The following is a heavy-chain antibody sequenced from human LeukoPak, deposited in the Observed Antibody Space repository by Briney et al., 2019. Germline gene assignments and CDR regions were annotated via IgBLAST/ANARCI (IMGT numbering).Heavy chain of an antibody. V-gene: IGHV3-23*01. Sequence: GGSLRLSCAASGFTFSSYSMNWVRQAPGKGLEWVSAISGSGGSTYYADSVKGRFTISRDNSKNTLYLQMNSLRAEDTAVYYCAKDGRSSWAYYYYYYMDVWGKGTTVTISS. CDR3: AKDGRSSWAYYYYYYMDV. CDR2: ISGSGGST. CDR1: GFTFSSYS. D-gene: IGHD6-13*01. J-gene: IGHJ6*03.